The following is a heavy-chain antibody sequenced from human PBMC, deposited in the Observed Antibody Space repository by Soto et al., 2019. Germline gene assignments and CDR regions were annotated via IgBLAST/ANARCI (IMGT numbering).Heavy chain of an antibody. CDR1: GGSFSGYY. CDR2: INHSGST. J-gene: IGHJ4*02. CDR3: ARVRRSLYQLFLFDY. D-gene: IGHD2-2*01. Sequence: ASETLSLTCAVYGGSFSGYYWSWIRQPPGKGLEWIGEINHSGSTNYNPSLKSRVTISVDTSKNQFSLKLSSVTAADTAVYYCARVRRSLYQLFLFDYWGQGTLVTVS. V-gene: IGHV4-34*01.